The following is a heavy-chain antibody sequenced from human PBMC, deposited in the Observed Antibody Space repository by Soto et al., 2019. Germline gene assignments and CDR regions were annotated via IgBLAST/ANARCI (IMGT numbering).Heavy chain of an antibody. CDR2: MNPNSGNT. D-gene: IGHD2-21*01. CDR1: GSTFPSYV. J-gene: IGHJ6*02. V-gene: IGHV1-8*02. Sequence: ASEKLSSKVPGSTFPSYVINLYRQPTKPRPELKGWMNPNSGNTGYAQKFQGRVTMTRNTSISTAYMEPSSLRSEDTAVYFCARDAGSIASRGGYYYYYGMDVWGQGTTVTVSS. CDR3: ARDAGSIASRGGYYYYYGMDV.